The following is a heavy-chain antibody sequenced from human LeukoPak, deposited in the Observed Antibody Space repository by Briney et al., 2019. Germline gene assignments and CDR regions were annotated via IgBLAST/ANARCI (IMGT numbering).Heavy chain of an antibody. CDR2: IRHDGSDK. CDR1: GFSFNSYG. Sequence: GGSLRLSCAASGFSFNSYGMHWVRQAPVKGLEWVAFIRHDGSDKHYADSVKGRFTIARDNSKNTLDLQMNSLRAEDTAVYYCAKDDGVMGFDYWGQGTLVTVSS. J-gene: IGHJ4*02. CDR3: AKDDGVMGFDY. V-gene: IGHV3-30*02. D-gene: IGHD3-16*01.